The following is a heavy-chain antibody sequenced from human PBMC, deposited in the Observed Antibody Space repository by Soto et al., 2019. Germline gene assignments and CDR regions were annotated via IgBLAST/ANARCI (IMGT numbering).Heavy chain of an antibody. CDR1: GFTFSSYA. CDR3: AKPLDDY. V-gene: IGHV3-23*01. CDR2: VSGSGGSA. J-gene: IGHJ4*02. Sequence: EVQLLESGGGLVQPGGSLRLSCAASGFTFSSYAMSWVRQAPGKGLEWVSAVSGSGGSAYYAESVNGRFTSARDNSNNTLYLQMNSLRAEDTAVYYCAKPLDDYGAQGTLVTVSS.